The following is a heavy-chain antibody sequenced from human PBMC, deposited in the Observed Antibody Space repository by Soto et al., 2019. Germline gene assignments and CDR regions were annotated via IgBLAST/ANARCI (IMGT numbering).Heavy chain of an antibody. D-gene: IGHD3-3*01. J-gene: IGHJ6*02. V-gene: IGHV3-21*01. CDR2: ISSSSSYI. CDR3: ARSLPEWSNYMDV. CDR1: GFTFSSYS. Sequence: GGSLRLSCAASGFTFSSYSMNWVRQAPGKGLEWVSSISSSSSYIYYADSVKGRFTISRDNAKNSLYPQMNSLRAEDTAVYYCARSLPEWSNYMDVWGQGTTVTVSS.